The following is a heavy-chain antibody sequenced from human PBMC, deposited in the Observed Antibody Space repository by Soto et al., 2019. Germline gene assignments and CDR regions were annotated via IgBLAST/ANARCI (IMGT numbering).Heavy chain of an antibody. CDR1: GYTLTELS. V-gene: IGHV1-24*01. Sequence: ASVKVSFKVSGYTLTELSMHWLRQAPGKGLEWMGGFDPEDGETIYAQKFQGRVTMTEDTSTDTAYMELSSLRSEDTAVYYCAGDKMVAAAGRGLVNYYYYGMDVWGQGTTVTVSS. D-gene: IGHD6-13*01. CDR2: FDPEDGET. CDR3: AGDKMVAAAGRGLVNYYYYGMDV. J-gene: IGHJ6*02.